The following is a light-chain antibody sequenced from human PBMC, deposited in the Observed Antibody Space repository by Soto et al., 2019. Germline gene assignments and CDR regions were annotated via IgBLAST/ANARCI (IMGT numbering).Light chain of an antibody. CDR1: QSVSSSY. J-gene: IGKJ4*01. V-gene: IGKV3-20*01. CDR2: GAS. Sequence: EIVLTQSPGTLSLSPGERATLSCRASQSVSSSYLAWYQQTPGQAPRLLIYGASSRATGIPDRFSGSGSGTAFTLTTSRLEPEDFAVYYCHQYGSSPATFGGGTKVEIK. CDR3: HQYGSSPAT.